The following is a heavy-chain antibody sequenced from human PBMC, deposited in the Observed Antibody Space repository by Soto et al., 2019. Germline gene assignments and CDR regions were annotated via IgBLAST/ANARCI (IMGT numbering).Heavy chain of an antibody. CDR3: ARGGKYAFDI. CDR2: TLYRSQWYN. Sequence: QVQLQPSGPGLVKPSETLSLTCAISGDSVSSNTAAWNWIRQSPSGGLEWLGRTLYRSQWYNDYAVSVKSRITVDPDTSKTQFSLQLNSVTPEDTAVYYCARGGKYAFDIWGQGTMVTVSS. CDR1: GDSVSSNTAA. J-gene: IGHJ3*02. V-gene: IGHV6-1*01.